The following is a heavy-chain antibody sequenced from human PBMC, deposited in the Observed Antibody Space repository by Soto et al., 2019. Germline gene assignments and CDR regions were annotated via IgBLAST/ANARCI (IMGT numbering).Heavy chain of an antibody. CDR2: FDPEDGET. D-gene: IGHD4-17*01. J-gene: IGHJ4*02. Sequence: QVQLVQSGAEVKKPGASVKVSCKVSGYTLTELSMHWVRQAPGKGLEWMGGFDPEDGETIYAQKFQGRVTXTXGTSTDTAYMELSSLRSEDTAVYYCASAAVTTDFDYWGQGTLVTVSS. V-gene: IGHV1-24*01. CDR1: GYTLTELS. CDR3: ASAAVTTDFDY.